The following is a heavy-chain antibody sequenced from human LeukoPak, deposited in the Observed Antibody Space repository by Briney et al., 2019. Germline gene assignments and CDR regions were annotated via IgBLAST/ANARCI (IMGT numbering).Heavy chain of an antibody. J-gene: IGHJ5*02. Sequence: ASVKVSCKASGYTFTGYYIHWVRQAPGQGLEWVGWINPNSGGTNYAQKFQGRVTMTRDTSISTAYMELSRLRSDDTAVYYCARGRFLEWSELYNWFDPWGQGTLVTVSS. CDR2: INPNSGGT. V-gene: IGHV1-2*02. CDR3: ARGRFLEWSELYNWFDP. D-gene: IGHD3-3*01. CDR1: GYTFTGYY.